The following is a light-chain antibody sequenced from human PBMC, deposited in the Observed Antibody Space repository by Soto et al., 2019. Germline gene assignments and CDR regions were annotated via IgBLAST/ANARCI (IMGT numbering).Light chain of an antibody. CDR3: SSYTSSSTRV. V-gene: IGLV2-14*01. J-gene: IGLJ3*02. Sequence: QSALTQPASVSGSPGQSITISCTGTSSDVGGYNYVSWYQQHPGKAPKLMIYEVSNRPSGVSNRFSGSKSGNTASLTISGHQAEDEADYYCSSYTSSSTRVFGGGTKVTV. CDR2: EVS. CDR1: SSDVGGYNY.